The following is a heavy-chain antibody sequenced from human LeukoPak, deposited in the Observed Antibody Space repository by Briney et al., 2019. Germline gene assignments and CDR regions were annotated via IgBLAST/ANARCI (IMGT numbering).Heavy chain of an antibody. V-gene: IGHV1-18*01. J-gene: IGHJ5*02. D-gene: IGHD6-13*01. CDR2: ISAYNGNT. CDR1: GYTFTSYG. CDR3: ARAIIAAATMRFDP. Sequence: GASVKVSCKASGYTFTSYGISWVRQAPGQGLEWMGWISAYNGNTNYAQRLQGRVAMTTDTSTSTAYMEPRSLRSDDTAVYYCARAIIAAATMRFDPWGQGTLVTVSS.